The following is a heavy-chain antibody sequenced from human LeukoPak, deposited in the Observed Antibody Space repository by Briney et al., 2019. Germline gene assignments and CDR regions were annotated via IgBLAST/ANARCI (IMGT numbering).Heavy chain of an antibody. V-gene: IGHV3-23*01. CDR1: GFTFSSYA. CDR3: AKSIYGYGDYVRVFDY. D-gene: IGHD4-17*01. CDR2: ISGSGGST. Sequence: GGSLRLSCAASGFTFSSYAMSWVRQAPGKGLEWVSAISGSGGSTYYADSVKGRFTISRDNSKNTLYLQMNSLRAEDTAVYYCAKSIYGYGDYVRVFDYWGQGTLVTVSS. J-gene: IGHJ4*02.